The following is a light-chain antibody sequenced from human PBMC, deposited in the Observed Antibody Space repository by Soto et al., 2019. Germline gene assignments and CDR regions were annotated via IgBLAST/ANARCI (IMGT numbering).Light chain of an antibody. J-gene: IGKJ3*01. V-gene: IGKV3-20*01. Sequence: EIVLTQSPGTLSLSPGERAILSCRASQSLSSSFLAWYQQKPGQAPRLLIYGASSRATGIPDRFSGSGSGTDFTLTITRLEPEDSAVYYCQQYGTSLFAFGPGTKVNIK. CDR2: GAS. CDR3: QQYGTSLFA. CDR1: QSLSSSF.